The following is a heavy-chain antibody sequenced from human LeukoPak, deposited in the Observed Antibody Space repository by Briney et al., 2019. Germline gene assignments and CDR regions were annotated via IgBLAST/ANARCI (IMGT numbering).Heavy chain of an antibody. CDR2: IKQDGSEQ. V-gene: IGHV3-7*01. CDR3: VRAIGSNTL. CDR1: GFTFSSYG. J-gene: IGHJ4*02. Sequence: GGSLRLSCAASGFTFSSYGMHWVRQAPGKGLEWVANIKQDGSEQYYVDSVKGRFTISRDNAKNSLYLQMNSLRAEDTAVYFCVRAIGSNTLWGQGTLVTVSS. D-gene: IGHD4-23*01.